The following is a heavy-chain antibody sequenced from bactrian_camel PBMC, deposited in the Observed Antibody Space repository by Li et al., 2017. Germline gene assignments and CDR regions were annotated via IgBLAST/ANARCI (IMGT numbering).Heavy chain of an antibody. CDR3: ASRYCSGGYCGESFGY. D-gene: IGHD2*01. V-gene: IGHV3-2*01. J-gene: IGHJ6*01. Sequence: QLVESGGGLVQPGGSTTLSCAGSGFMTGTRYVSWIRQAPGRGLEWVSNIWSDGSHVSYLDSVKGRFTISSDNAKNTVYLQMSSLKSEDTALYYCASRYCSGGYCGESFGYWGQGTQVTVS. CDR1: GFMTGTRY. CDR2: IWSDGSHV.